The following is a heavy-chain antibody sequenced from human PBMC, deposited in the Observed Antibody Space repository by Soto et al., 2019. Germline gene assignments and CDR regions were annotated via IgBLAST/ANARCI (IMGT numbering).Heavy chain of an antibody. V-gene: IGHV1-3*01. D-gene: IGHD3-10*01. Sequence: GASVKVSCKTSGYTFTNYAMHWVRQAPGQRLEWMGWINAGNGNTKYSQKFQGRVTITRDTSASTAYMELSSLISEDTALYYCARVVFINPEYYFDYWGQGTLVTVSS. J-gene: IGHJ4*02. CDR1: GYTFTNYA. CDR3: ARVVFINPEYYFDY. CDR2: INAGNGNT.